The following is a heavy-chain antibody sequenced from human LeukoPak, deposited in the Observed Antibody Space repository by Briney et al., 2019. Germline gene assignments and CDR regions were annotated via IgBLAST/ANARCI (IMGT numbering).Heavy chain of an antibody. CDR2: INHSGST. D-gene: IGHD2-15*01. J-gene: IGHJ3*02. Sequence: SETLSLTCAVYGGSFSGYYWSWIRQPPGKGLEWIGEINHSGSTNYNPSLKSRVTISVDTSKNQFSLKLSSVTAADTAVYYCAVFVVGAAFSDAFDIWGQGTMVIVSS. CDR1: GGSFSGYY. CDR3: AVFVVGAAFSDAFDI. V-gene: IGHV4-34*01.